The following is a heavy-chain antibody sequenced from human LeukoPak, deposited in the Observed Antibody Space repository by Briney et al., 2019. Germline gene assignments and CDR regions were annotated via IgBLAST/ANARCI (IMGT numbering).Heavy chain of an antibody. D-gene: IGHD4-17*01. Sequence: SETLSLTCTVSGGSISSYYWSWIRQPPGKGLEWIGYIYYSGSTNYNPSLKSRVTISVDTSKNQFSLKLSSLTAADTAVYYCARVTYGDYGIDYWGQGTLVTVSS. CDR2: IYYSGST. CDR1: GGSISSYY. V-gene: IGHV4-59*01. J-gene: IGHJ4*02. CDR3: ARVTYGDYGIDY.